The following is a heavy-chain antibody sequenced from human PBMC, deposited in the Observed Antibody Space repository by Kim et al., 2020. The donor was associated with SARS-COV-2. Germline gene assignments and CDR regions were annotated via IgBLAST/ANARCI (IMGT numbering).Heavy chain of an antibody. Sequence: GGSLRLSCEASGFTFSNYWMAWVRQAPGKGLEWLGNINEHGSQKYYVDSVKGRFTIYRDRSLYLQMNSLRVEDTAVYFCARAGYDSAYDYWGQGTLVTVSS. J-gene: IGHJ4*02. V-gene: IGHV3-7*01. CDR2: INEHGSQK. D-gene: IGHD3-22*01. CDR3: ARAGYDSAYDY. CDR1: GFTFSNYW.